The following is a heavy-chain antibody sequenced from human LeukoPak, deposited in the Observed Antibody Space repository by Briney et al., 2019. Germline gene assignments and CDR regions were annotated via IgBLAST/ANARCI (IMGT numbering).Heavy chain of an antibody. Sequence: PGGSLRLSCAASGFTFSNAWMNWVRQAPGKGLEWVGRIKSKTDGGTTDYAAPVKGRFTISRDDSRNTLYLQMNSLKTEDTAMYYCTTTSPYYDSSGRDYWGQGTLVTVSS. D-gene: IGHD3-22*01. CDR3: TTTSPYYDSSGRDY. V-gene: IGHV3-15*07. J-gene: IGHJ4*02. CDR1: GFTFSNAW. CDR2: IKSKTDGGTT.